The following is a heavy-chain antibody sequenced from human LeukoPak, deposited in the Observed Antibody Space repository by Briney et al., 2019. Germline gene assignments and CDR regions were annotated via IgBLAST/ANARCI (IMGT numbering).Heavy chain of an antibody. CDR3: ANLIGGQNHFLMDV. J-gene: IGHJ6*02. D-gene: IGHD3-16*01. CDR2: ISDDGNDK. CDR1: GFSFSTYG. V-gene: IGHV3-30*18. Sequence: GRSLRLSCAASGFSFSTYGIHWARQAPGKGLEWVAVISDDGNDKYYADSVRGRFTISRDNSKNTVFLQMQNLRTEDTAVYYCANLIGGQNHFLMDVWGQGTTVIVSS.